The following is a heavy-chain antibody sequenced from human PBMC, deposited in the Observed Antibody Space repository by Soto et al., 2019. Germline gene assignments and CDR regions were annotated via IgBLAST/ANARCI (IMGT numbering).Heavy chain of an antibody. Sequence: SVKVSCKASGGTFSSYAISWVRLAPGQGLEWMGGIIPIFGTANYAQKFQGRVTITADESTSTAYMELSSLRSEDTAVYYCAMMIRGSGSYYNADYWGQGTLVTVSS. CDR1: GGTFSSYA. V-gene: IGHV1-69*13. D-gene: IGHD3-10*01. CDR2: IIPIFGTA. CDR3: AMMIRGSGSYYNADY. J-gene: IGHJ4*02.